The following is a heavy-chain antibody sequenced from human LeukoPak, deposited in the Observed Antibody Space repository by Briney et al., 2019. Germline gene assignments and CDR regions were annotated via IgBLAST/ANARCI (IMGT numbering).Heavy chain of an antibody. V-gene: IGHV3-23*01. CDR1: GFTFSSYA. D-gene: IGHD3-10*01. CDR3: AKHYGSGTYYNYLDY. J-gene: IGHJ4*02. Sequence: GGCLRLSCAASGFTFSSYAMSWVRRAPGKGLEWVSAISSNGGGTFYADSVKGQFTISRDNSQNTLYLQMNSLRAEDTAIYYCAKHYGSGTYYNYLDYWGQGTRVTVS. CDR2: ISSNGGGT.